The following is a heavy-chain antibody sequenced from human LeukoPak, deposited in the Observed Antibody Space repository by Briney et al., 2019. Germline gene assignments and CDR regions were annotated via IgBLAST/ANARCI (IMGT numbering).Heavy chain of an antibody. CDR3: ARGPVRAFDP. D-gene: IGHD3-16*01. Sequence: GSLRLSCAASGFNFSSNWMSWVRQAPGKGLEWIGYIYYSGSTNYNPSLKSRVTISVDTSKNQFSLKLSSVTAADTAVYYCARGPVRAFDPWGQGTLVTVSS. J-gene: IGHJ5*02. V-gene: IGHV4-59*01. CDR1: GFNFSSNW. CDR2: IYYSGST.